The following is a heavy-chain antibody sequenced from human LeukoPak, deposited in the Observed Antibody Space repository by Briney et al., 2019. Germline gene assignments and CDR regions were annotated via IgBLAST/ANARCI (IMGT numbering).Heavy chain of an antibody. V-gene: IGHV1-2*02. Sequence: ASVKVSCKASGYTFTDYYMHWVRQAPGQGLEWMGWINPNSGGTNYAQKLQGRVTMTTDTSTSTAYMELRSLRSDDTAVYYCARENTISPLGHWFDPWGQGTLVTVSS. CDR2: INPNSGGT. CDR3: ARENTISPLGHWFDP. D-gene: IGHD3-9*01. CDR1: GYTFTDYY. J-gene: IGHJ5*02.